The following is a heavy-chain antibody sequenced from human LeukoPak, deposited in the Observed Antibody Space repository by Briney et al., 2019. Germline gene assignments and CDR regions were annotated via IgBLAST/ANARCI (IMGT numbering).Heavy chain of an antibody. J-gene: IGHJ6*03. CDR1: GYTFTGYY. CDR2: INPNSGGT. D-gene: IGHD2-2*01. V-gene: IGHV1-2*02. CDR3: ARGCGDTSCSRDYYYTDV. Sequence: GASVKVSCKASGYTFTGYYVHWVRQAPGQGLEWMGWINPNSGGTTYAQKFQGRVTMTRDTSISTAYMEVSRLRSDDTAVYYCARGCGDTSCSRDYYYTDVWGKGTTVTVSS.